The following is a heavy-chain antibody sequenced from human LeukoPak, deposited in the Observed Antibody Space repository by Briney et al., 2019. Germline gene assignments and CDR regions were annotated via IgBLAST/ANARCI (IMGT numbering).Heavy chain of an antibody. CDR3: ASNPLYYDSSGYLS. Sequence: ASVKVSCKASGGTFSSYTISWVRQAPGQGLEWMGWISAYNGNTNYAQNLQGRVTMTTDTSTSTAYMELRSLRSDDTAVYYCASNPLYYDSSGYLSWGQGTLVTVSS. J-gene: IGHJ5*02. D-gene: IGHD3-22*01. V-gene: IGHV1-18*01. CDR2: ISAYNGNT. CDR1: GGTFSSYT.